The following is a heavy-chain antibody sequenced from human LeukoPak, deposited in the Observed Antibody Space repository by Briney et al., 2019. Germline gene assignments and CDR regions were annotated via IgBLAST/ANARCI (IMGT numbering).Heavy chain of an antibody. Sequence: SVKVSCKSSGGTFSSYAISWVRQAPGQGLEWMGGIIPIFGTANYAQKFQGRVTITTDESTSTAYMELSSLRSEDTAVYYCARELEPLTAYFDYWGQGTLVTVSS. CDR2: IIPIFGTA. CDR1: GGTFSSYA. CDR3: ARELEPLTAYFDY. D-gene: IGHD1-1*01. J-gene: IGHJ4*02. V-gene: IGHV1-69*05.